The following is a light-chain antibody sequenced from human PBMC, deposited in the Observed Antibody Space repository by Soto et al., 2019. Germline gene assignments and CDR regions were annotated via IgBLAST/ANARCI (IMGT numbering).Light chain of an antibody. CDR2: GVS. V-gene: IGLV2-11*01. J-gene: IGLJ1*01. CDR3: CAHTEKNPHV. Sequence: QSALTQPRSVSGSPGQSVTISCTASSSEIAHHNIVSWYQQHPGKVPRITIYGVSQRYSGVPDRFSGSMSGSTAALIISGLQDEDEADYYSCAHTEKNPHVFRTGTKVTV. CDR1: SSEIAHHNI.